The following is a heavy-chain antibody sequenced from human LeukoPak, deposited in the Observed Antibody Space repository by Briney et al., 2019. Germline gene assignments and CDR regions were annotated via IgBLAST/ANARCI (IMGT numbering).Heavy chain of an antibody. CDR1: GGSISSSTDY. CDR2: IYYSGST. CDR3: ARVLLSSSGYSYGYVLYYYYYYMDV. D-gene: IGHD5-18*01. V-gene: IGHV4-39*07. Sequence: SETLSLTCTVSGGSISSSTDYWGWIRQPPGEGVEWIGSIYYSGSTYYNPSLKSRVTISVDTSKNQFSLKLSSVTAADTAVYYCARVLLSSSGYSYGYVLYYYYYYMDVWGKGTTVTVSS. J-gene: IGHJ6*03.